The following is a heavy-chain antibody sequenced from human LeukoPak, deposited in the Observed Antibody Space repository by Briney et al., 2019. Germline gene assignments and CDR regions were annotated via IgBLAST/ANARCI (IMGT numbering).Heavy chain of an antibody. CDR3: FGSGSYSN. Sequence: GGSLRLSCAASGFTFSNSWINWVRQALGKGLEWVANIKPDGSQKYYLDSVKGRFTVSRDNAKDSAYLQMNSLRAEDTAVYYCFGSGSYSNWDQGTLVTVSS. CDR2: IKPDGSQK. CDR1: GFTFSNSW. V-gene: IGHV3-7*01. J-gene: IGHJ4*02. D-gene: IGHD3-10*01.